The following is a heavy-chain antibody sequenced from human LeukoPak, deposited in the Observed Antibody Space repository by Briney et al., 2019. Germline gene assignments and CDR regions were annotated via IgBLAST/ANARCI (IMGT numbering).Heavy chain of an antibody. CDR3: ARPGSSWEFDY. D-gene: IGHD6-13*01. Sequence: SETLSLTCAVYGGSFSGYYWSWIRQPPGKGLEWIGEINHSGSTNYNPSLKSRVTISVDTSKNQFSLKLSSVTAADTAVYYCARPGSSWEFDYWGQGTLVTVSS. V-gene: IGHV4-34*01. CDR1: GGSFSGYY. CDR2: INHSGST. J-gene: IGHJ4*02.